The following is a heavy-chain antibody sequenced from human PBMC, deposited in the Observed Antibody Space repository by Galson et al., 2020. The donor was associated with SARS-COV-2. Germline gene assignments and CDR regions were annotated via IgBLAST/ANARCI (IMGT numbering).Heavy chain of an antibody. J-gene: IGHJ1*01. CDR1: GFTFSSYE. CDR2: ISSSGLYI. Sequence: NSGGSLRLSCAASGFTFSSYEMNWVRQAPGKGLEWVSSISSSGLYINYADSMKGRFTISRDNAKNSLFLQINSLRVDDTAIYYCARGVRGDSYGPQFFRNWGQGTLLTVSS. D-gene: IGHD5-18*01. V-gene: IGHV3-21*06. CDR3: ARGVRGDSYGPQFFRN.